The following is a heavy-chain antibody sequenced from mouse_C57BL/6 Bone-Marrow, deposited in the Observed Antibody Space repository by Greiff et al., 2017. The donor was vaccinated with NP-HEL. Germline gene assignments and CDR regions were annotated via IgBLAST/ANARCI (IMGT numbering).Heavy chain of an antibody. CDR3: TRDDTTVASFLDY. CDR2: ISSGGDYI. J-gene: IGHJ2*01. V-gene: IGHV5-9-1*02. D-gene: IGHD1-1*01. Sequence: EVKVVESGEGLVKPGGSLKLSCAASGFTFSSYAMSWVRQTPEKRLEWVAYISSGGDYIYYADTVKGRFTISRDNARNTLYLQMSSLKSEDTAMYYCTRDDTTVASFLDYWGQGTTLTVSS. CDR1: GFTFSSYA.